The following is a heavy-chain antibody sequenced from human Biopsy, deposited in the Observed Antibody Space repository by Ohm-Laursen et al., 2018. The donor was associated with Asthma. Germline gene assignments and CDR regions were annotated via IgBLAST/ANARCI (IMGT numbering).Heavy chain of an antibody. V-gene: IGHV1-2*06. CDR1: GYPFIGYP. J-gene: IGHJ5*02. CDR2: INPNSGAT. CDR3: ARGQKSAGDRWFDP. D-gene: IGHD6-13*01. Sequence: AAPVKVSCKASGYPFIGYPIHWMRQAPGQGLEWMGRINPNSGATNYAQKFQGRVTMTRNTSISTAYMEVSRLRSDDTAVYYCARGQKSAGDRWFDPWGQGTLVTVSS.